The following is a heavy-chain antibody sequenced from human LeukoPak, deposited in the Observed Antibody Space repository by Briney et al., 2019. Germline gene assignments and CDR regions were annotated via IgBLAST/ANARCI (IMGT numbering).Heavy chain of an antibody. D-gene: IGHD3-22*01. V-gene: IGHV4-4*07. CDR1: GNSISSYY. CDR2: INTSGSS. J-gene: IGHJ4*02. CDR3: ASLDYYDSSGYLYY. Sequence: PSETLSLTCTVSGNSISSYYWSWIRQPAGKGLEWIGRINTSGSSNYNPSLKSRVTISIDTSKNQFSLKLSSVTAADTAVYYCASLDYYDSSGYLYYWGQGTLVTVSS.